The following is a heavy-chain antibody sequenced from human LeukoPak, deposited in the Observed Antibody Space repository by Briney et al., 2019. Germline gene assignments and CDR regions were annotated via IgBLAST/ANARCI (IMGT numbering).Heavy chain of an antibody. CDR1: GFTFSNFA. D-gene: IGHD5-12*01. CDR3: ARESGYSGYDIPFDY. CDR2: ISYDGSNK. J-gene: IGHJ4*02. Sequence: QPGRSLRLSCATSGFTFSNFAIHWVRQAPGKGLEWVAAISYDGSNKYFADSVKGRFTISRDNSGNTLYLQMNSLRAEDTAVYYCARESGYSGYDIPFDYWGQGTLVTVSS. V-gene: IGHV3-30*04.